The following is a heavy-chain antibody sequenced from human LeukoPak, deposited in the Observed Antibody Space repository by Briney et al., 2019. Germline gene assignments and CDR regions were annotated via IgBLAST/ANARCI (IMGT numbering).Heavy chain of an antibody. CDR3: ARGGRYYYDSSGYYPAY. D-gene: IGHD3-22*01. V-gene: IGHV1-2*02. Sequence: GASVKVSCKASGYTFTGYYMHWVRQAPGQGLEWMGWINPNSGGTNYAQKFQGRVTMTRDTSISTAYMELSRLRSDDTAVYYRARGGRYYYDSSGYYPAYWGQGTLVTVSS. J-gene: IGHJ4*02. CDR2: INPNSGGT. CDR1: GYTFTGYY.